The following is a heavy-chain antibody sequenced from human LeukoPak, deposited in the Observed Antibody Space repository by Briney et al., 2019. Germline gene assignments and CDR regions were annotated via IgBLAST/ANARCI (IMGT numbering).Heavy chain of an antibody. J-gene: IGHJ4*02. CDR3: ARGRPHGNDY. CDR2: IASDGSST. V-gene: IGHV3-74*01. Sequence: GGSLRLSCAASGFTFSSYWMNWVRQAPGKGLVWVSRIASDGSSTTYADSVKGRFSISRDSAKNTLYLQMNSLRVEDTAVYYCARGRPHGNDYWGQGTLVTVSS. CDR1: GFTFSSYW. D-gene: IGHD4-23*01.